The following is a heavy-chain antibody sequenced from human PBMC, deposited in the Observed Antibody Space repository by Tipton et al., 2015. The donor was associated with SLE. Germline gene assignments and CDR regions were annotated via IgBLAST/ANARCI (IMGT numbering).Heavy chain of an antibody. J-gene: IGHJ4*02. CDR3: AKGKGITMVRGVTSSFDY. D-gene: IGHD3-10*01. Sequence: AVSGFALSSYSMSWVRQAPGKGLEWVSAISGSGGSTYYADSVKGRFTISRDNSKNTLYLQMNSLRAEDTAVYYCAKGKGITMVRGVTSSFDYWGQGTLVTFSS. CDR1: GFALSSYS. CDR2: ISGSGGST. V-gene: IGHV3-23*01.